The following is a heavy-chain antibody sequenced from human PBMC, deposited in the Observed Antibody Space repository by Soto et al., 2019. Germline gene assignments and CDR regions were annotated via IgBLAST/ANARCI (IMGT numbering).Heavy chain of an antibody. CDR1: GYTLSDYF. CDR3: ARDFLSGKP. Sequence: ASVKVSCKASGYTLSDYFMHWVRQAPGQGLEWMGWINPNSGVTNYAQKFQGWVTMTRDTSTSTAHMEMSRLRSDDTAVYYCARDFLSGKPWGQGTLVTVSS. D-gene: IGHD3-10*01. J-gene: IGHJ5*02. V-gene: IGHV1-2*04. CDR2: INPNSGVT.